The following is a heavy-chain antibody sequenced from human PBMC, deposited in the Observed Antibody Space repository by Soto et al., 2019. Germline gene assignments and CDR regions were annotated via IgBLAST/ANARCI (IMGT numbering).Heavy chain of an antibody. CDR1: RYTFTSYY. V-gene: IGHV1-46*01. CDR3: ATGTFLEWLHTQYDY. D-gene: IGHD3-3*01. Sequence: GASVKVSCKASRYTFTSYYMYWVRQAPGQGLEWMGIINPSGGSTSYAQKFQGRVTMTRDTSTSAVYMELSSLRSEDTAVYYCATGTFLEWLHTQYDYWGQGTLVTVSS. J-gene: IGHJ4*02. CDR2: INPSGGST.